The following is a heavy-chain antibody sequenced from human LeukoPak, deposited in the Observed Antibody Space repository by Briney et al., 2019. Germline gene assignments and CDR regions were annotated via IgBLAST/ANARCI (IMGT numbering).Heavy chain of an antibody. CDR2: ISWDGGST. CDR1: GFTFDDYT. CDR3: ARAGYDFWSGYFFDY. Sequence: GGSLRLSCAASGFTFDDYTMHWVRQAPGKGLEWVSLISWDGGSTYYADSVKGRFTISRDNSKTSLYLQMNSLRTEDTALYYCARAGYDFWSGYFFDYWGQGTLVTVSS. V-gene: IGHV3-43*01. D-gene: IGHD3-3*01. J-gene: IGHJ4*02.